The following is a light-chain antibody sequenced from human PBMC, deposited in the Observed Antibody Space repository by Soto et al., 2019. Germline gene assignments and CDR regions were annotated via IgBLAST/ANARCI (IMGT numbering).Light chain of an antibody. CDR2: EAS. CDR1: QSVGNN. J-gene: IGKJ4*01. CDR3: QQYNSWPLT. V-gene: IGKV3D-15*01. Sequence: EIVMTQSPATLSVSPGEWATLSCRASQSVGNNLAWYQQKRGQAPGLLIYEASTRATGIPARFSGSGSGTDFTLTISSLQSEDFAVYYCQQYNSWPLTFGGGTKVDIK.